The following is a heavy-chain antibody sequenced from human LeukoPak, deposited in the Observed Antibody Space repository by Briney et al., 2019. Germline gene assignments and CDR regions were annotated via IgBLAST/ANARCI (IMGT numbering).Heavy chain of an antibody. J-gene: IGHJ4*02. Sequence: PGGSLRLSCAASGFTFNNYAMTWVRQAPGKGLEWVSTIIGSGGNTDYADSVKGRFTISRDNSKDTLFLQMDSLRVEDTAVYYCATSAAYCSGGSCYSDWGQGTLVTVSS. D-gene: IGHD2-15*01. CDR2: IIGSGGNT. CDR3: ATSAAYCSGGSCYSD. CDR1: GFTFNNYA. V-gene: IGHV3-23*01.